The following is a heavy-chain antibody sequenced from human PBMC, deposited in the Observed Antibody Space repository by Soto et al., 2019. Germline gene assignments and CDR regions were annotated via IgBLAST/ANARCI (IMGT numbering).Heavy chain of an antibody. Sequence: QVQLQESGPGLVKPSETLSLTCTVSGGSISSYYWSWIRQPPGKGLEWIGYIYYSGSTNYNPSLKSRVTISVDTSKNPFSLKLSSVTAADTAVYYCARDRGPTGSTSRVVIRSGWFDPWGQGTLVTVSS. D-gene: IGHD3-3*01. V-gene: IGHV4-59*01. CDR2: IYYSGST. CDR1: GGSISSYY. J-gene: IGHJ5*02. CDR3: ARDRGPTGSTSRVVIRSGWFDP.